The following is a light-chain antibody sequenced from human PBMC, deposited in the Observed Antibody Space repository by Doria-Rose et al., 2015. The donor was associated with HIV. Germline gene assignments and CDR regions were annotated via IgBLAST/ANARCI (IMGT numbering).Light chain of an antibody. Sequence: EIVMTQSPGTLSLSPGERATLSRRASQSFSSTYLAWYQQKPGQAPSLLIYDGSARATGIPDRFSASWSWTDFTLTINRLEPEDFALYYCHQYGTSWTFGQGTKVEI. J-gene: IGKJ1*01. CDR3: HQYGTSWT. V-gene: IGKV3-20*01. CDR2: DGS. CDR1: QSFSSTY.